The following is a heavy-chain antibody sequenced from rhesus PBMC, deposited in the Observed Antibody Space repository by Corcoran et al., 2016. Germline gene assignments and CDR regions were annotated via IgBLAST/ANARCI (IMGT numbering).Heavy chain of an antibody. J-gene: IGHJ4*01. CDR2: IYWDDDK. CDR3: ARVPVFSSWPDY. V-gene: IGHV2-1*01. Sequence: QVTLKESGPALVNPTQTLTLTCTFSGFSLSTSGMRVGWIRQPSRKTREWLALIYWDDDKRYSTSLKSRLTISKDTSKNQVVLTMTNMDPVDTATYYCARVPVFSSWPDYWGQGVLVTVSS. D-gene: IGHD6-13*01. CDR1: GFSLSTSGMR.